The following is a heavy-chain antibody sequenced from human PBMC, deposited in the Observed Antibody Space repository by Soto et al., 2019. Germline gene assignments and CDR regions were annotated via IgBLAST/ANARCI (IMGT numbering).Heavy chain of an antibody. J-gene: IGHJ6*02. D-gene: IGHD1-1*01. Sequence: QVQLVQSGAEVKKPGSSVKVSCKASGGTFSSYAISWVRQAPGQGLEWMGGIIPTFGTADYAQKFPGRVTITADASTSTAYVELSSLRSADTAVYYCANNPENYYYGMDVWGQGTTVTVSS. CDR1: GGTFSSYA. V-gene: IGHV1-69*12. CDR2: IIPTFGTA. CDR3: ANNPENYYYGMDV.